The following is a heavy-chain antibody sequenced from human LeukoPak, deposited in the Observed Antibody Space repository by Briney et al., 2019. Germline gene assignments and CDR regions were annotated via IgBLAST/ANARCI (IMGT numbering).Heavy chain of an antibody. D-gene: IGHD3-10*01. V-gene: IGHV3-30-3*01. CDR3: ARDRYYGSGSYTPFDY. CDR1: GFTFSSYA. CDR2: ISYDGSNK. Sequence: PGRSLRLSCAASGFTFSSYAMHWVRQAPGKGLEWVAVISYDGSNKYYADSVKGRFTISRDNSKNTLYLQMNSLRAEDTAVYYCARDRYYGSGSYTPFDYWGQGTLVTVSS. J-gene: IGHJ4*02.